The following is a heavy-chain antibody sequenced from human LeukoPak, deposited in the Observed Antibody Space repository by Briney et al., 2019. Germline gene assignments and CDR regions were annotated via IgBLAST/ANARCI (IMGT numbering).Heavy chain of an antibody. CDR1: GGSFSGYY. D-gene: IGHD3-22*01. CDR3: ARDYSDSSGYSPFQH. CDR2: INHSGST. J-gene: IGHJ1*01. Sequence: SETLSLTCAVYGGSFSGYYWSWIRQPPGKGLEWIGEINHSGSTNYNPSLKSRVTISVDTSKNQFSLRLTSVTAADTAVYYCARDYSDSSGYSPFQHWGQGTLVTVSS. V-gene: IGHV4-34*01.